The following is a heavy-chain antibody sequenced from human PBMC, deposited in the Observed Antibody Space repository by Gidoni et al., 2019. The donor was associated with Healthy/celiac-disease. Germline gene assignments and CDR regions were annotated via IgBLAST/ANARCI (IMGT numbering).Heavy chain of an antibody. J-gene: IGHJ4*02. V-gene: IGHV4-30-4*01. Sequence: QVKLQESGPGLVKPSQTLSLTCTVSGGSISSGDYYWSWIRQPPGKGLEWIGYIYYSGSTYYNPSLKSRVTISVDTSKNQFSLKLSSVTAADTAVYYCARVNVGGRWHPVGGSSLIDYWGQGTLVTVSS. CDR3: ARVNVGGRWHPVGGSSLIDY. CDR2: IYYSGST. CDR1: GGSISSGDYY. D-gene: IGHD6-6*01.